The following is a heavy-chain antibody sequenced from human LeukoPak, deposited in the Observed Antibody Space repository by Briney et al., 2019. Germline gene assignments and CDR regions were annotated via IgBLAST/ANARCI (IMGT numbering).Heavy chain of an antibody. CDR3: ARGSFDY. Sequence: GGSLRLSCAASGFTFSSYATHWVRQAPGKGLEWVAVISYDGSNKYYADSVKGRFTISRDNSKNTLYLQMNSLRAEDTAVYYCARGSFDYWGQGTLVTVSS. V-gene: IGHV3-30*04. CDR1: GFTFSSYA. CDR2: ISYDGSNK. J-gene: IGHJ4*02.